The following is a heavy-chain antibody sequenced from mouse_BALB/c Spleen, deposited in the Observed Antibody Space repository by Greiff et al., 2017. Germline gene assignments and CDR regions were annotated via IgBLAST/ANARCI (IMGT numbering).Heavy chain of an antibody. CDR3: AREKSHYDWFAY. J-gene: IGHJ3*01. Sequence: VKLQESGPGLVAPSQSLSITCTVSGFSLTSYGVHWVRQPPGEGLEWLGVRWAGGSTNYNSALMSRLSISKDNSKSQVFLKMNSLQTDDTAMYYCAREKSHYDWFAYWGQGTLVTVSA. D-gene: IGHD1-2*01. CDR1: GFSLTSYG. CDR2: RWAGGST. V-gene: IGHV2-9*02.